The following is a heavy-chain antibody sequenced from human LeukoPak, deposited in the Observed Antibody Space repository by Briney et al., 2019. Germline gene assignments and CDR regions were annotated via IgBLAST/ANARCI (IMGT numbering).Heavy chain of an antibody. CDR3: ARDRGWFGVLDEDDY. J-gene: IGHJ4*02. Sequence: GGSLRLSCAASGFTFSSYSVNWVRQAPGKGLEWVSYISSSSSTIYYADSVKGRFTISRDNAKNSLYLQMNSLRAEDTAVYYCARDRGWFGVLDEDDYWGQGTLVTVSS. D-gene: IGHD3-10*01. CDR1: GFTFSSYS. CDR2: ISSSSSTI. V-gene: IGHV3-48*01.